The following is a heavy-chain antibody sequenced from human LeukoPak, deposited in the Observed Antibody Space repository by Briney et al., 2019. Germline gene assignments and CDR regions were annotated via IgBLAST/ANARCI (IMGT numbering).Heavy chain of an antibody. J-gene: IGHJ4*02. V-gene: IGHV3-20*04. CDR1: GFTFDDYG. Sequence: PGGSLRLSCAASGFTFDDYGMSWVRQAPGKGLGWVSGINWNGGSTGYADSVKGRFTISRDNAKKSLYLQMNSLRAEDTALYYCARLDTAMVDYWGQGTLVTVSS. D-gene: IGHD5-18*01. CDR3: ARLDTAMVDY. CDR2: INWNGGST.